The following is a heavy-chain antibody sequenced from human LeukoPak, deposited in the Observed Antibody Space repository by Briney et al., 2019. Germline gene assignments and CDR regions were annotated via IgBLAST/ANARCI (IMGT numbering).Heavy chain of an antibody. Sequence: GGSLRLSCAASGFTFSSYSMNWVRQAPGKGLEWVSYISSSSSTIYYADSVKGRFTISRDNAKNSLYLQMNSLRAEDTAVYYCARSSSGWNFDYWGQGTLVTVSS. D-gene: IGHD6-19*01. V-gene: IGHV3-48*04. CDR1: GFTFSSYS. CDR3: ARSSSGWNFDY. CDR2: ISSSSSTI. J-gene: IGHJ4*02.